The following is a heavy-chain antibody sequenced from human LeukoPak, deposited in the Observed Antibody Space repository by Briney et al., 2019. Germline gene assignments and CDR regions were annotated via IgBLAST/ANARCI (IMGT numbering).Heavy chain of an antibody. CDR2: INHSGST. Sequence: SETLSLTCAVHGGSFSGYYWSWIRQPPGKGLEWIGEINHSGSTNYNPSLKSRVTISVDTSKNQFSLKLSSVTAADTAVYYCARGYSYGYYFDYWGQGTLVTVSS. CDR1: GGSFSGYY. J-gene: IGHJ4*02. V-gene: IGHV4-34*01. D-gene: IGHD5-18*01. CDR3: ARGYSYGYYFDY.